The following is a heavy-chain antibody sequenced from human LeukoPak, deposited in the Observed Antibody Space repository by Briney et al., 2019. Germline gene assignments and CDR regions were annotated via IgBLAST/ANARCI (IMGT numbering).Heavy chain of an antibody. CDR2: ISYDGDNE. Sequence: GGSLRLSCAASGFTFSNFAMHWVRQAPGKGLEWVAVISYDGDNEYYADSVKGQFTISRDNSKDRLYLQMNSLRAEDTAVYYCTRDLTRLSGGDWGQGSLVTVSS. J-gene: IGHJ4*02. V-gene: IGHV3-30-3*01. D-gene: IGHD1-1*01. CDR1: GFTFSNFA. CDR3: TRDLTRLSGGD.